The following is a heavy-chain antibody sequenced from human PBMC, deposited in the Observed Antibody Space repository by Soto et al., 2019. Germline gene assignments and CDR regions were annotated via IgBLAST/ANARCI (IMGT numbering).Heavy chain of an antibody. Sequence: QVQLVQSGAEVKKPGASVKVSCKVSGYTLTELSMHWVRKAPGKGPEWMGGFDPEGGKIIYAQKFQGRVTMTEDTSTDTAYMQLSSLRPEDTAVYYCTTLKGLLGFGELFEGWFDPWGQGTLVSVSS. CDR3: TTLKGLLGFGELFEGWFDP. J-gene: IGHJ5*02. CDR1: GYTLTELS. CDR2: FDPEGGKI. D-gene: IGHD3-10*01. V-gene: IGHV1-24*01.